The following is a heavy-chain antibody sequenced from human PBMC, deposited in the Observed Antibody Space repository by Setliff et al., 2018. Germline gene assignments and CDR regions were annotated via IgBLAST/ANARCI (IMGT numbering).Heavy chain of an antibody. CDR2: IRNKDNSYTT. CDR1: GFTFSAHY. J-gene: IGHJ4*02. V-gene: IGHV3-72*01. Sequence: HPGGSLRLSCAASGFTFSAHYMDWLRQAPGKGLEWVGRIRNKDNSYTTEYAASVKGRFTISRDDSKNSLYLQMNGLKTEDRAVYYCTRDFWPESSGFAFGQWGQGTLVTVSS. CDR3: TRDFWPESSGFAFGQ. D-gene: IGHD3-22*01.